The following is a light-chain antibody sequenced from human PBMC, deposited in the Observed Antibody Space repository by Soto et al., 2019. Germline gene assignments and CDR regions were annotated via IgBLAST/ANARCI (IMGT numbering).Light chain of an antibody. V-gene: IGKV3-15*01. CDR1: QSVSSN. CDR2: GAS. CDR3: QQYNSWPLT. J-gene: IGKJ4*01. Sequence: EIVLTQSAGTLSVSPGESATLSCRASQSVSSNLAWYLQKPGQPPRLLIYGASARATGVSARFTGSGSGTEFTLTISSLQSEEFAVYYCQQYNSWPLTFGGGTKVEIK.